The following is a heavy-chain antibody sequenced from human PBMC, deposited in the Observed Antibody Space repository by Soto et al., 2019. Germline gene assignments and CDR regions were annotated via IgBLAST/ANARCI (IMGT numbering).Heavy chain of an antibody. CDR3: AILPASHYYDSTLPSYYYGMDV. CDR1: GYSFTSYW. D-gene: IGHD3-22*01. Sequence: PGESLKISCKGSGYSFTSYWIGWVRQMPGKGLEWMGIIYPGDSDTRYSPSFQGQVTISADKSISTAYLKWSSLKASDTAIYYCAILPASHYYDSTLPSYYYGMDVWGQGTTVTVSS. V-gene: IGHV5-51*01. CDR2: IYPGDSDT. J-gene: IGHJ6*02.